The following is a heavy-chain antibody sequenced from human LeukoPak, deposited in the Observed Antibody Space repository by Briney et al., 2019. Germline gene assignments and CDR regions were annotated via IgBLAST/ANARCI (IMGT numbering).Heavy chain of an antibody. J-gene: IGHJ4*02. CDR3: ARPRGYSSNPLFDY. V-gene: IGHV4-39*01. Sequence: SETLSLTCTVSGGSISGSSYYWGWIRQPPGKGLEWIGSIYYSGSTYYNPSLKSRVTISVDTSKNQFSLKLSSVTAADTAVYYCARPRGYSSNPLFDYWGQGTLVTVSS. CDR2: IYYSGST. D-gene: IGHD5-18*01. CDR1: GGSISGSSYY.